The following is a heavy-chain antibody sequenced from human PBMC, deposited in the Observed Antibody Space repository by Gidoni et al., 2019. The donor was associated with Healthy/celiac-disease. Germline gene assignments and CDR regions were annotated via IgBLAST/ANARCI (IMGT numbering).Heavy chain of an antibody. Sequence: QLQLQESIPGLVTPSETLSLTCTASAGSISSSSYYWGWLRQPPGKGLEWIGSIHSSGSTYYNPSLKGRVTISVDTSKNQFSLKLSSVTAADTAVYYCARRSLSGSFPLNWYFDLWGRGTLVTVSS. CDR2: IHSSGST. D-gene: IGHD1-26*01. J-gene: IGHJ2*01. CDR1: AGSISSSSYY. V-gene: IGHV4-39*01. CDR3: ARRSLSGSFPLNWYFDL.